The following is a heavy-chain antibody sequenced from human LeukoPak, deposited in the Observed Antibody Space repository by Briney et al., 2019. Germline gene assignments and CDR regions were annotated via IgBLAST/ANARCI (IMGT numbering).Heavy chain of an antibody. CDR1: GVSMSSNNW. V-gene: IGHV4-4*02. CDR3: ARHEGFSQKD. Sequence: SGTLSLTCAVSGVSMSSNNWWSWGRPPPGKGLEWIGEIHESGSTNYKPSLKSRVTISVDKSKDQFSLKLSSVTAADTAVYYCARHEGFSQKDWGQGTQVTVSS. CDR2: IHESGST. J-gene: IGHJ4*02.